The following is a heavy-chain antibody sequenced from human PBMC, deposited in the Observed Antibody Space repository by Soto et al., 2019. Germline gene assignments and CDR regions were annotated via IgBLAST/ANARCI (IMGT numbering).Heavy chain of an antibody. V-gene: IGHV3-30*03. CDR3: ARGVRGVATIAIGFYLDN. J-gene: IGHJ4*02. CDR2: ISYDGSNI. Sequence: QVQLVESGGGVVQPGRSLRLSCAASGFIFNSYGMHWIRQAPGKGLEWVAVISYDGSNIFYADSVKGRFTISRDNSNNTLYLQMNSLRGDDTAVYYCARGVRGVATIAIGFYLDNWGQGTLVTTSS. D-gene: IGHD5-12*01. CDR1: GFIFNSYG.